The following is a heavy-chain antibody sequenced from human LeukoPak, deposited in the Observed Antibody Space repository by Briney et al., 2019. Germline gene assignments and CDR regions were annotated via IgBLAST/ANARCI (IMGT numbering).Heavy chain of an antibody. J-gene: IGHJ6*02. Sequence: GGSLRLSCAASGFTFSSYGMHWVRQAPGKGLEWVAVISYDGSNKYYADSVKGRFTISRDNSKNTLYLQMNSLRAEDTAVYYCAKLGKDIVVVPAATRFWDYYYGMDVWGQGTRSPSP. CDR3: AKLGKDIVVVPAATRFWDYYYGMDV. CDR1: GFTFSSYG. D-gene: IGHD2-2*01. V-gene: IGHV3-30*18. CDR2: ISYDGSNK.